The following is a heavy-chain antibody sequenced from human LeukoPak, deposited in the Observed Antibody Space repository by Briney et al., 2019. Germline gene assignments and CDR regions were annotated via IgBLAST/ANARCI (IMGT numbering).Heavy chain of an antibody. D-gene: IGHD1-26*01. Sequence: SETLSLTCTVSGGSISSYYWSWIRQPPGKGLEWIGYIYYSGSTNYNPSLKSRVTISVDTSKNQFSLKLSSVTAADTAVYYCASLNVEPYYYGMDVWGQGTTVTVSS. CDR2: IYYSGST. J-gene: IGHJ6*02. V-gene: IGHV4-59*08. CDR1: GGSISSYY. CDR3: ASLNVEPYYYGMDV.